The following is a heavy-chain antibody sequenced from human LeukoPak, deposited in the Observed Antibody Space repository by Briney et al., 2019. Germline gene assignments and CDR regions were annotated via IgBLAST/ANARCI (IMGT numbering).Heavy chain of an antibody. J-gene: IGHJ6*03. CDR3: ARVNTLLRFLEWFPSYYYYYMDV. CDR1: GFTFSTFA. V-gene: IGHV3-23*01. D-gene: IGHD3-3*01. CDR2: IFPSGGEI. Sequence: TGGSLRLSCAASGFTFSTFAMIWVRQPPGKGLEWVSSIFPSGGEIHYADSVRGRFTISRDNSKSTLSLQMNSLRAEDTAVYYCARVNTLLRFLEWFPSYYYYYMDVWGKGTTVTVSS.